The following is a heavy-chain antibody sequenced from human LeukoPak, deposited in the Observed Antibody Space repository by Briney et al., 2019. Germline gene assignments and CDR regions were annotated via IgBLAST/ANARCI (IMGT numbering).Heavy chain of an antibody. Sequence: SETLSLTCTVSGSISGYYWSWIRQPPGKGLEWIGYIYTSGSTNYNPSLESRVTISVDTSKNQFSLGLSSVTAADTAVYYCARQKCTSTSCLTKNASDIWGQGTMVTVSS. CDR1: GSISGYY. D-gene: IGHD2-2*01. CDR2: IYTSGST. V-gene: IGHV4-4*09. CDR3: ARQKCTSTSCLTKNASDI. J-gene: IGHJ3*02.